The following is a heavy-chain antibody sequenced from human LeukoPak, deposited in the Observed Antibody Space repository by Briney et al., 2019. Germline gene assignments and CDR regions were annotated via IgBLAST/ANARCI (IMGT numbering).Heavy chain of an antibody. CDR2: INHSGST. CDR1: GGSFSGYY. D-gene: IGHD1-26*01. V-gene: IGHV4-34*01. J-gene: IGHJ3*02. Sequence: PSENLSLTCAVYGGSFSGYYWSWIRQPPGKGLEWIGEINHSGSTNYNPSLKSRVTISVDTSKNQFSLKLSSVTAADTAVYYCARVELSGSYSGAFDIWGQGTMVTVSS. CDR3: ARVELSGSYSGAFDI.